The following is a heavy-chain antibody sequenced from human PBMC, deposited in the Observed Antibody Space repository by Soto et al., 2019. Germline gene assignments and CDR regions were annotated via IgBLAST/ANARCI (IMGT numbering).Heavy chain of an antibody. CDR3: ARGSSSTVGPTGWFDP. CDR1: GGSFSSYA. D-gene: IGHD1-26*01. V-gene: IGHV1-69*01. Sequence: QVQLVQSGDDVKKPWSSVKVSCKASGGSFSSYAFSWVRQAPGQGLEWMGGIIPSFGTPNYAQRFQGRVTISADESTTTVYMDLRRLRSEDTAVYYCARGSSSTVGPTGWFDPWGQGTLVTVSS. CDR2: IIPSFGTP. J-gene: IGHJ5*02.